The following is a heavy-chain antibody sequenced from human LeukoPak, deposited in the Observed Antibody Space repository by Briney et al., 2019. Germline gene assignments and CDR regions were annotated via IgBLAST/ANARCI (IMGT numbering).Heavy chain of an antibody. J-gene: IGHJ3*02. CDR2: INWNGGST. V-gene: IGHV3-20*04. D-gene: IGHD3-22*01. CDR3: GRESSHLITMIVVVRGGGVFNI. Sequence: GGSLRLSCAASGFTFDDYGMSWVRQAPGKGLEWVSGINWNGGSTGYADSVKGRFTISRDNAKNSLYLQMNSLRAEDTALYYWGRESSHLITMIVVVRGGGVFNIGGKGTMATFFS. CDR1: GFTFDDYG.